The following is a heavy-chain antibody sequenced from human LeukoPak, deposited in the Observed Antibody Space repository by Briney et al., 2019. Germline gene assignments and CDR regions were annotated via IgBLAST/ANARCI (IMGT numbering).Heavy chain of an antibody. D-gene: IGHD3-3*01. CDR3: ARPPSITDPYYGMDV. CDR2: ITNSGGAI. Sequence: GGSLRLSCTASGFTFSSYGMNWVRQVQGQGLEWDSYITNSGGAIYYADSVKVRLTISRHNAEKSLYLQMNSLRAEDTAVYYCARPPSITDPYYGMDVWGQGTTVTVSS. V-gene: IGHV3-48*03. CDR1: GFTFSSYG. J-gene: IGHJ6*02.